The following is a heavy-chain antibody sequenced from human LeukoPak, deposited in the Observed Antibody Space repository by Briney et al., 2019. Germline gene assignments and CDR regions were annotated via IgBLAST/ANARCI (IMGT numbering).Heavy chain of an antibody. CDR2: IYPGDSDT. J-gene: IGHJ4*02. CDR1: GYSFTSYW. D-gene: IGHD6-19*01. CDR3: ARIDDSSGWLEGYYFDY. Sequence: GESLKISCKGSGYSFTSYWIGWVRQMPGKGLERLGIIYPGDSDTRYSPSFQGQVTISADKSISTAYLQWSSLKASDTAMYYCARIDDSSGWLEGYYFDYWGQGTLVTVSS. V-gene: IGHV5-51*01.